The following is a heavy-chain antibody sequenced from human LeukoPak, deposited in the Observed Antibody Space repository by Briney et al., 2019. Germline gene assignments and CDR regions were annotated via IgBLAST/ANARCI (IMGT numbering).Heavy chain of an antibody. Sequence: AGSLRLTCTDSGFTFSNYNMNWVRQAPGKGLDWISSISSSSSYIYYADSVKGRFTIYRDNTKNSLYLQMNSLRAEDTAVYYCARDSPYGTAGYWGQGTLVTVSS. CDR3: ARDSPYGTAGY. J-gene: IGHJ4*02. CDR1: GFTFSNYN. D-gene: IGHD2-8*02. V-gene: IGHV3-21*01. CDR2: ISSSSSYI.